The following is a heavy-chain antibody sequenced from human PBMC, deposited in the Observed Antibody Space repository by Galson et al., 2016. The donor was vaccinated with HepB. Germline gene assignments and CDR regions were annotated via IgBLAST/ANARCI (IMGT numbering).Heavy chain of an antibody. J-gene: IGHJ5*02. V-gene: IGHV3-23*01. CDR1: GFTFNNYG. Sequence: SLRLSCAASGFTFNNYGMTWVRQPPGKGLEVVSSISRSGDSTDYADSVKGRFTISRDNSRSTLSLQMSSLRAEDTAVYYCARDFLFAHDLWGPGTLVTVSS. CDR2: ISRSGDST. CDR3: ARDFLFAHDL. D-gene: IGHD3-3*01.